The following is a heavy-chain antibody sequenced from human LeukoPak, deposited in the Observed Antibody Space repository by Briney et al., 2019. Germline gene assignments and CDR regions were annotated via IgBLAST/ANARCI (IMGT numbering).Heavy chain of an antibody. Sequence: PGGSLRLSCAASGFTFDDYAMHWVRQAPGKGLVWVSRINSDGSSTTYADSVKGRFTISRDNAKNTLYLQMNSLRAEDTAVYYCARIYASGGGFDYWGQGTLVTVSS. CDR1: GFTFDDYA. V-gene: IGHV3-74*01. J-gene: IGHJ4*02. CDR2: INSDGSST. D-gene: IGHD6-19*01. CDR3: ARIYASGGGFDY.